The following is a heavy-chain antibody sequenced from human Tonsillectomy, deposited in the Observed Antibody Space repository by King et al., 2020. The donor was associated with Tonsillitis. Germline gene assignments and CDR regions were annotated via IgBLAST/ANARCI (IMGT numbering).Heavy chain of an antibody. J-gene: IGHJ4*02. CDR2: IYSGGSST. CDR1: GFTFSSYA. V-gene: IGHV3-23*03. Sequence: VQLVESGGGLVQPGGSLRLSCAASGFTFSSYAMSWVRQAPGKGLEWVSVIYSGGSSTYYADSVKGRFTISRDNSKNTLYLQMNSLRAEDTAVYYCAKDRGLITAADTFDYWGQGTLVTVSP. CDR3: AKDRGLITAADTFDY. D-gene: IGHD6-13*01.